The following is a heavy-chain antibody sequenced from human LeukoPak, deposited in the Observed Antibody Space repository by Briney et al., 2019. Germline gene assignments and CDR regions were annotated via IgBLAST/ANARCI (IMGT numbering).Heavy chain of an antibody. J-gene: IGHJ6*02. CDR1: GFTFSSYA. CDR2: ISGSGGST. D-gene: IGHD2-2*01. V-gene: IGHV3-23*01. CDR3: ARYCSSTSCLAAAYYYGMDA. Sequence: GGSLRLSCAASGFTFSSYAMSWVRQAPGKGLEWVSVISGSGGSTYYADSVKGRFTISRDNPKNTLYLQMHSLRAEDTAVYYCARYCSSTSCLAAAYYYGMDAWGQGTTVTVSS.